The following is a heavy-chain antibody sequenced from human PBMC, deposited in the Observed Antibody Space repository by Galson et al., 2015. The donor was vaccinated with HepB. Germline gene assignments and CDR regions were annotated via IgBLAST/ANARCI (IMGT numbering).Heavy chain of an antibody. CDR2: IFYDGSNA. V-gene: IGHV3-33*01. J-gene: IGHJ2*01. Sequence: SLRLSCAASRFTFKNYGMHWVRQAPGKGLEWVAVIFYDGSNAYYADSVKGRFTISRDNSKNMLYLQMNSLRVEDTAVYYCLRDQRSWYFDLWGRGTLVTVSS. CDR3: LRDQRSWYFDL. D-gene: IGHD4-17*01. CDR1: RFTFKNYG.